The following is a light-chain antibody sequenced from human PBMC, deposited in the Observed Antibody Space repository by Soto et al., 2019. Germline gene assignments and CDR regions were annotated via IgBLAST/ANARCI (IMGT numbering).Light chain of an antibody. CDR3: QQSDTYPLT. CDR1: QGIDSW. V-gene: IGKV1-12*01. J-gene: IGKJ5*01. Sequence: DIQMTQSPSSVSASVGDRVTITCRASQGIDSWLAWYQQKPGKAPSLLIYDASTLRSGVPSRFSGSGSGTEFTLTISSLQADDFATYYCQQSDTYPLTFGQGTRLEIK. CDR2: DAS.